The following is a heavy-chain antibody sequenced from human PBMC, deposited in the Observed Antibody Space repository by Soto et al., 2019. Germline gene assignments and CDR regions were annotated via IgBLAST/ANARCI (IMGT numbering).Heavy chain of an antibody. J-gene: IGHJ6*02. V-gene: IGHV3-30-3*01. CDR1: GFTFSSYA. CDR3: ARDRDSSGWQDYYYYGMDV. CDR2: ISYDGSNK. Sequence: QVQLVESGGGVVQPGRSLSLSCAASGFTFSSYAMHWVRQAPGKGLEWVAVISYDGSNKYYADSVKGRFTISRDNSKNTLYLQMNSLRAEDTAVYYCARDRDSSGWQDYYYYGMDVWGQGTTVTVSS. D-gene: IGHD6-19*01.